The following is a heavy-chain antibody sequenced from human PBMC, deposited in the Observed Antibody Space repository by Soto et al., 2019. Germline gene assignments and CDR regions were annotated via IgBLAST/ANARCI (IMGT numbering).Heavy chain of an antibody. Sequence: QVQLVQSGAEVKKPGASVKVSCKASGYTFTSYDINWVRQATGQGLEWMGWMNPNSGNTGYAQKFQGRVTMTRNTSIRTAYMELSSLGSEDTVVYYCARRGIAAAGYYYYYYFDLWGRGTLVTVSS. CDR3: ARRGIAAAGYYYYYYFDL. CDR2: MNPNSGNT. D-gene: IGHD6-13*01. J-gene: IGHJ2*01. CDR1: GYTFTSYD. V-gene: IGHV1-8*01.